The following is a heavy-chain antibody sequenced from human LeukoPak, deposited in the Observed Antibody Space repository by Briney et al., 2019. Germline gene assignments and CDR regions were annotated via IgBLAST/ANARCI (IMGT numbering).Heavy chain of an antibody. CDR3: ASLEATIYYYGMDV. J-gene: IGHJ6*02. Sequence: SETLSLTCAVYGGSFSGYYWSWIRQPPGKGLEWIGEINHSGSTNYNPSLKSRVTISVDTSKNQFSLKPSSVTAADTAVYYCASLEATIYYYGMDVWGQGTTVTVSS. D-gene: IGHD1-26*01. CDR1: GGSFSGYY. CDR2: INHSGST. V-gene: IGHV4-34*01.